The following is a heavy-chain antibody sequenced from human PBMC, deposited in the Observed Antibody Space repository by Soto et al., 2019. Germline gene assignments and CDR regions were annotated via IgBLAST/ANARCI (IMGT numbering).Heavy chain of an antibody. V-gene: IGHV3-23*01. CDR3: AKAKRGSCYGRPGAFDI. D-gene: IGHD1-26*01. Sequence: GGSLRLSCAASGFTFSSYAMSWVRQAPGKGLEWVSAISGSGGSTYYADSVKGRFTISRDNSKNTLYLQMNSLRAEDTAVYYCAKAKRGSCYGRPGAFDIWGQGTMVTVSS. CDR1: GFTFSSYA. J-gene: IGHJ3*02. CDR2: ISGSGGST.